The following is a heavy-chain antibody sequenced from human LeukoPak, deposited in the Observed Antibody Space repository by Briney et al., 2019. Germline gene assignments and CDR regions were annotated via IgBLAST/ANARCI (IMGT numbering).Heavy chain of an antibody. CDR1: GGSISSRSSY. V-gene: IGHV3-7*01. D-gene: IGHD3-3*01. Sequence: PSETLSLTCTVSGGSISSRSSYWGWVRQGPGKGLEWVAKIKQDGSEKKYVDSVMGRFTISRDNAKNSLYLQMNSLRVEDTAVYYCARDKLFGVVMPHKFYGMDVWGQGTTVTVSS. J-gene: IGHJ6*02. CDR2: IKQDGSEK. CDR3: ARDKLFGVVMPHKFYGMDV.